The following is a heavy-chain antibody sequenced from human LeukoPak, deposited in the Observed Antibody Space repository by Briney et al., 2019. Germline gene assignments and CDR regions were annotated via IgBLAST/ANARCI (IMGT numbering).Heavy chain of an antibody. V-gene: IGHV3-23*01. D-gene: IGHD3-10*01. CDR3: AKLSSGSYTFDY. J-gene: IGHJ4*02. CDR1: GFTFSSYA. CDR2: ISGSGGST. Sequence: PGGSLRLSCAASGFTFSSYAMSWVRQAPGKGLEWVSAISGSGGSTYYADSVKGRFTISRDNSKNTLYLQMNSLRAEGTAVYYCAKLSSGSYTFDYWGQGTLVTVSS.